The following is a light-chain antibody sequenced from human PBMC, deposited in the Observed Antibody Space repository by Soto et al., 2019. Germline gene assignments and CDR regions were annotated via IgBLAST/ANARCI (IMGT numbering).Light chain of an antibody. CDR1: NIGRKS. V-gene: IGLV3-21*02. J-gene: IGLJ1*01. CDR3: HVWDSSSGHYI. CDR2: DDS. Sequence: SYELTQPPSVSVAPGQTARISCGGNNIGRKSVHWYQQKPGRVPVVVVYDDSDRPSGIPERFSGANSGDTATLTISRVEAGDEADYYCHVWDSSSGHYIFGTGTKVTVL.